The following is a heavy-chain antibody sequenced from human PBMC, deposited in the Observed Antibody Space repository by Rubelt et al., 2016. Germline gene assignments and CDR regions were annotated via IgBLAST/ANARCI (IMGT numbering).Heavy chain of an antibody. CDR2: ISGST. CDR1: SSYG. CDR3: AKDLRGTVADAFDV. D-gene: IGHD6-19*01. J-gene: IGHJ3*01. Sequence: SSYGMHWVRQAPGKGLEWVSAISGSTYYADSVKGRFIISRDNSKNTVYLQMNSLRAEDTAIYYCAKDLRGTVADAFDVWGQGTMVTVSS. V-gene: IGHV3-23*01.